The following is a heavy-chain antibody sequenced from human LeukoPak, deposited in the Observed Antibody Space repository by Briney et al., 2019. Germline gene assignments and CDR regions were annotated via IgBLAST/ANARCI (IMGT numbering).Heavy chain of an antibody. CDR3: ARTYGEYYYGSGSYYTFFDH. Sequence: SETLSLTCTVSGGSISSYYWSWIRQPPGKGLEWIGYIYYSGSTNYNPSLKSRVTISVDTSKNQFSLKLSSVTAADTAVYYCARTYGEYYYGSGSYYTFFDHWGQGTLVTVSS. D-gene: IGHD3-10*01. CDR2: IYYSGST. J-gene: IGHJ4*02. V-gene: IGHV4-59*01. CDR1: GGSISSYY.